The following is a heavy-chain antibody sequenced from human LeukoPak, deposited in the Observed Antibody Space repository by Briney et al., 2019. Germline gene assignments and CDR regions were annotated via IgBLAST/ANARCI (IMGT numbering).Heavy chain of an antibody. V-gene: IGHV3-23*01. Sequence: GGSLRLSCAASGFTFSSYAVSWVRQAPGKGLEWVSAISGSGGSTYYADSVKGRFTISRDNSKNTLYLQMNSLRAEDTAVYYCARDKGGAVPSSHAFDIWGQGTMVTVSS. CDR1: GFTFSSYA. D-gene: IGHD6-19*01. CDR3: ARDKGGAVPSSHAFDI. CDR2: ISGSGGST. J-gene: IGHJ3*02.